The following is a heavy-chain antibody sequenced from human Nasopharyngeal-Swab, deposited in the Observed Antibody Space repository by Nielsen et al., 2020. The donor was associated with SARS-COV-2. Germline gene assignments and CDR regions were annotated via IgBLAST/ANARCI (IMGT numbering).Heavy chain of an antibody. Sequence: GGSLRLSCVASGLTFSPYWMTWVRQAPGKGLEWVANVKQDGTEKYFVDSVKGRFTISRDNAKNSLYLHMNSLRAEDTAVYYCARDEILDYWSQGTLVTVSS. J-gene: IGHJ4*02. CDR2: VKQDGTEK. D-gene: IGHD2/OR15-2a*01. CDR3: ARDEILDY. V-gene: IGHV3-7*01. CDR1: GLTFSPYW.